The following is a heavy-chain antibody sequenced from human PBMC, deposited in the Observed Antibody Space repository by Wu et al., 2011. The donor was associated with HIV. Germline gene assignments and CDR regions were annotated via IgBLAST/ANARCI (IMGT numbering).Heavy chain of an antibody. D-gene: IGHD2-21*01. Sequence: QVQLVQSGAEVKKPGASVKVSCKVSGYTLTDSSMHWVRQAPGKGLEWMDDAQKFQGRVTMTEDTSTDTAYMELTSLRSEDTAVYYCATSGGGDWFMGGDPRDGRKYFQHWGQGTLVTVSS. CDR3: ATSGGGDWFMGGDPRDGRKYFQH. CDR1: GYTLTDSS. V-gene: IGHV1-24*01. J-gene: IGHJ1*01.